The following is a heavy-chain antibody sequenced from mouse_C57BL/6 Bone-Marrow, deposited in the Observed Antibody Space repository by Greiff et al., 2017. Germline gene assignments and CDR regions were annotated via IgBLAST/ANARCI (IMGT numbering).Heavy chain of an antibody. Sequence: VQLMQSGAELVRPGASVKLSCTASGFNIKDDYMHWVKQRPEQGLEWIGWIDPENGDTEYASKFQGKATITADTSSNTAYLQLSSLTSEDTAVYYCTTIPNVFFAYWGQGTLVTVSA. J-gene: IGHJ3*01. CDR2: IDPENGDT. V-gene: IGHV14-4*01. CDR3: TTIPNVFFAY. CDR1: GFNIKDDY.